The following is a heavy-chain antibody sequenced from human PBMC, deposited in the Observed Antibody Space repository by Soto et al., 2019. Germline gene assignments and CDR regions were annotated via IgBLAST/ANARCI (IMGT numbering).Heavy chain of an antibody. Sequence: SGPTLVNPTETLTLTCTVSGFSLSNAGMGVSWIRQPPGKALEWLAHIFSSDEKSYRTSLETRLTVSKDTSKSQVVLTMTNMDPLDTATYYCARAVDRAISDIWFDPWGQGTQVTVSS. J-gene: IGHJ5*02. CDR2: IFSSDEK. V-gene: IGHV2-26*01. D-gene: IGHD5-18*01. CDR3: ARAVDRAISDIWFDP. CDR1: GFSLSNAGMG.